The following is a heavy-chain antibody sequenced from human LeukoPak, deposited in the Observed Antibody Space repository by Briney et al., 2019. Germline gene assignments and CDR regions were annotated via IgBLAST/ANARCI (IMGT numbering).Heavy chain of an antibody. CDR2: IYYSGST. CDR1: GGSISSYY. CDR3: ARGTRGYSVPHGNYFDY. V-gene: IGHV4-59*01. D-gene: IGHD5/OR15-5a*01. Sequence: PSETLSLTCTVSGGSISSYYWSWLRQPPGKGLEWLGYIYYSGSTNYNPSLKSRVTISVDTSKNQFSLKLSSVTAADTAVYYCARGTRGYSVPHGNYFDYWGQGTLVTVSS. J-gene: IGHJ4*02.